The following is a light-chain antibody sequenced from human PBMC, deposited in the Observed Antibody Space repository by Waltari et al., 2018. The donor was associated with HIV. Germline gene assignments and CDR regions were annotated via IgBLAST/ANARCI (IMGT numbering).Light chain of an antibody. CDR1: SGSVSTSYY. CDR3: VLYMGTGIWV. CDR2: STN. Sequence: QTVVTQEPSFSVSPGGTVTLTCGLSSGSVSTSYYPSWYQQTPGQAPRTLTHSTNTRSSGVPDRFSGSILGNKAALTITGAQEDDESDYYCVLYMGTGIWVFGGGTKLTVL. J-gene: IGLJ3*02. V-gene: IGLV8-61*01.